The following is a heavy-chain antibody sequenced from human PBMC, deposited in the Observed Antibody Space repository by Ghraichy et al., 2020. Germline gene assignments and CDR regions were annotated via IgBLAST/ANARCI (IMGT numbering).Heavy chain of an antibody. CDR1: GFTFSSYW. V-gene: IGHV3-74*03. Sequence: GESLNISCAASGFTFSSYWMHWVRHAPGKGPVWVSRINSDGSSPTYADSVQGRFTISRDNAKNTLYLQMNSLRAEDTAVYYCVRYCSNINCQQYGMDVWGQGTTVTVSS. J-gene: IGHJ6*02. CDR3: VRYCSNINCQQYGMDV. CDR2: INSDGSSP. D-gene: IGHD2-2*01.